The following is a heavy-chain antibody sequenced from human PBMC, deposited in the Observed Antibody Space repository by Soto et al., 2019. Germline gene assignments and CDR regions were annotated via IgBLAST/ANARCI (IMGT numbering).Heavy chain of an antibody. CDR3: AREGLPDNSKNYGMDV. CDR2: IIPIFGTA. CDR1: GGTFSSYA. V-gene: IGHV1-69*12. Sequence: QVQLVQSGAEVKKPGSSVKVSCKASGGTFSSYAISWVRQAPGQGLEWMGGIIPIFGTANYAQKFQGRVTITAEESTSTAYMELSSLRSEDTAAYYCAREGLPDNSKNYGMDVWGQGTTVTVSS. D-gene: IGHD1-20*01. J-gene: IGHJ6*02.